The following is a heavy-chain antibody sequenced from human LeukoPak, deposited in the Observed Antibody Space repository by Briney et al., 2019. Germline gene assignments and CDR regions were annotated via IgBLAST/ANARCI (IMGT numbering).Heavy chain of an antibody. CDR2: INPNSGGT. Sequence: GASVKVSCKASGYTFTDYYVHWVRQAPAQGLEWVGWINPNSGGTIYAQKFQGRVTMTRDTSITTAYRDLSRLTSDDTAIYYCARGSLSSSWYARGYYYYMDVWGKGTTVTVSS. V-gene: IGHV1-2*02. J-gene: IGHJ6*03. D-gene: IGHD6-13*01. CDR3: ARGSLSSSWYARGYYYYMDV. CDR1: GYTFTDYY.